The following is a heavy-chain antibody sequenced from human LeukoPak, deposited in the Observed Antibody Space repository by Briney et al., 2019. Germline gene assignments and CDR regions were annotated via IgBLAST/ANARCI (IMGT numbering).Heavy chain of an antibody. V-gene: IGHV4-4*02. CDR3: ARKSSSSAFDI. Sequence: SETLSLTCTVSTGSISSGGYYWSWVRQPPGKGLEWIGEIYHSGSTNYNPSLKSRVTISVDKSKNQFSLKLSSVTAADTAVYYCARKSSSSAFDIWGQGTKVTVSS. D-gene: IGHD6-13*01. J-gene: IGHJ3*02. CDR2: IYHSGST. CDR1: TGSISSGGYY.